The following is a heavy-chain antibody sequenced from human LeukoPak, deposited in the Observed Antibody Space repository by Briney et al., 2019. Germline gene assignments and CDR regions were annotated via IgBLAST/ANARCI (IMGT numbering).Heavy chain of an antibody. CDR3: ARHSSSKTFDY. CDR2: INPNSGGT. D-gene: IGHD6-6*01. CDR1: GYTFTGYY. J-gene: IGHJ4*02. Sequence: ASVKVSCKASGYTFTGYYMHWVRPAPGQGLEWMGWINPNSGGTNYAQKFQGRVTVTRDTSISTAYMELSRLRSDDTAVYYCARHSSSKTFDYWGQGTLVTVSS. V-gene: IGHV1-2*02.